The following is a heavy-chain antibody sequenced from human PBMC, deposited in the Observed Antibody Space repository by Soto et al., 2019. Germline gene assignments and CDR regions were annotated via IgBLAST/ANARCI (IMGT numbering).Heavy chain of an antibody. CDR2: MNSGGRS. Sequence: SLRLSCAASGFTFSNYSLCWVRQAPGKGLEWVTGMNSGGRSYYADSVKGRFTISRDTSKNMLYLQMNSLRADDTAVFYCAKALQYSSSRDYFYYGMDVWGQGTTVTVSS. CDR3: AKALQYSSSRDYFYYGMDV. J-gene: IGHJ6*02. V-gene: IGHV3-23*01. D-gene: IGHD6-6*01. CDR1: GFTFSNYS.